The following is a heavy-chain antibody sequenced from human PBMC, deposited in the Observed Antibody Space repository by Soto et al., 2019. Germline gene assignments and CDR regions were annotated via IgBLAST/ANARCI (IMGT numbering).Heavy chain of an antibody. CDR2: INHNTNT. CDR1: GGSFSDTY. D-gene: IGHD2-15*01. CDR3: ARGVRLFRGSFDP. J-gene: IGHJ5*02. Sequence: QVHLQQWGAGLLKPSETLSLTCAVYGGSFSDTYWNWFRRPPGKGLEWIGKINHNTNTIYNPSLKGRVTITADKSKNPFSLKLTSVTAADTAVYYCARGVRLFRGSFDPWGQGTLVTLSS. V-gene: IGHV4-34*01.